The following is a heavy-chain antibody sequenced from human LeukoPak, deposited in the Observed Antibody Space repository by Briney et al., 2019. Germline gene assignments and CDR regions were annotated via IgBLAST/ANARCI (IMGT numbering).Heavy chain of an antibody. CDR3: ARNDFWSGYSDWFDP. V-gene: IGHV4-59*01. CDR1: GRSISNYY. CDR2: IYYSGRT. Sequence: SETLSLTCTVSGRSISNYYWSWIRQPPGKGLEWIGYIYYSGRTNYNPSPKSRITISIDTSKNQFSLKLNSVTAADTAVYYCARNDFWSGYSDWFDPWGQGTLVTVSS. D-gene: IGHD3-3*01. J-gene: IGHJ5*02.